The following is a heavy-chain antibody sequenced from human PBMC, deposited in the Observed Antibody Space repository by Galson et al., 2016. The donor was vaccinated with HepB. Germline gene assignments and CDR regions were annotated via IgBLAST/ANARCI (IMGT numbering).Heavy chain of an antibody. CDR2: ISSSIRTM. J-gene: IGHJ4*02. CDR1: GFTFSGYS. D-gene: IGHD3-16*01. V-gene: IGHV3-48*02. CDR3: ARAITFGEVIYFDY. Sequence: SLRLSCAASGFTFSGYSMNWVRQAPGKGLEWISYISSSIRTMYYADSVKGRSTISRDTAKKSLYLHMNSLRDEDTAVYYCARAITFGEVIYFDYWGQGTQVTVSS.